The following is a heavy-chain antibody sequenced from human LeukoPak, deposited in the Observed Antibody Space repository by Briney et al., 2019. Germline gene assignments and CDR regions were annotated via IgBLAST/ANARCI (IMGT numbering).Heavy chain of an antibody. CDR3: AKAVEYYHDTSGYYFDY. D-gene: IGHD3-22*01. CDR2: TYSGGST. Sequence: GGSLRLSCAASGFIVNSNAMSWIRQAPGKGLEWVSFTYSGGSTYYTDSVKGRFTISTDSFKNTLDLQMNSLRPGDTAVYYCAKAVEYYHDTSGYYFDYWGQGTLVTVSS. V-gene: IGHV3-66*02. J-gene: IGHJ4*02. CDR1: GFIVNSNA.